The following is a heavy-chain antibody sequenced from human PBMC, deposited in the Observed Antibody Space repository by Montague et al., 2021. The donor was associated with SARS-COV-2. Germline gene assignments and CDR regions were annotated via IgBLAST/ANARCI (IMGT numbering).Heavy chain of an antibody. CDR3: AKEQYSSSWSDFDY. J-gene: IGHJ4*02. CDR2: ISYDGSKK. V-gene: IGHV3-30*04. Sequence: SLRLSCAASGFTFSTYSMHWVHQAPGKGLEWLVIISYDGSKKDYADSVKGRFTISRDNSENMLYLQMNSLRAEDTAVYYCAKEQYSSSWSDFDYWGQGTVVAVSS. CDR1: GFTFSTYS. D-gene: IGHD6-13*01.